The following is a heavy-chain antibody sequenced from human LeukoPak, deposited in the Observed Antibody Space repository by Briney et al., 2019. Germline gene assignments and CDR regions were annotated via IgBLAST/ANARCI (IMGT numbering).Heavy chain of an antibody. CDR1: GFGFSGHA. V-gene: IGHV3-30-3*01. J-gene: IGHJ6*02. CDR3: ARSGGSGIYDYYYYGMDV. Sequence: GRSLRLSCAASGFGFSGHAMHWVRQAPGKGLEWVAVISYDGSNKFYADSVNGRFTVSRDNSKNTLYLQMNSLRAEDTAVYSCARSGGSGIYDYYYYGMDVWGQGTTVTVSS. CDR2: ISYDGSNK. D-gene: IGHD3-10*01.